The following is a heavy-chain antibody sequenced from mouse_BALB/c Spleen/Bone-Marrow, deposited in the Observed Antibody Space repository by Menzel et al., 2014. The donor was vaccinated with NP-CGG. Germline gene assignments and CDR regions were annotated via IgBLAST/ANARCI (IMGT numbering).Heavy chain of an antibody. Sequence: EVHLVESGGGLVQPGGSLRLSCATSGFTFTDYYMSWVRQPPGKALEWLGFIRNKANGYTTEYSASVKGRFTISRDNSQSILYLQMNTLRAEGSATYYCARDYGNYVRFAYWGQGTLVTVSA. CDR3: ARDYGNYVRFAY. CDR1: GFTFTDYY. J-gene: IGHJ3*01. CDR2: IRNKANGYTT. D-gene: IGHD2-1*01. V-gene: IGHV7-3*02.